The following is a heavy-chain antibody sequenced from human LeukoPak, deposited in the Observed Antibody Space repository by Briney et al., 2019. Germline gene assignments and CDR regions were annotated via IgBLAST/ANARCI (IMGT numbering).Heavy chain of an antibody. J-gene: IGHJ4*02. V-gene: IGHV1-69*04. D-gene: IGHD3-22*01. CDR2: IIPIFGIA. CDR3: AREEYYYDSSGYYYFDY. CDR1: GGTFSSYA. Sequence: ASVKVSCKASGGTFSSYAISWVRQAPGQGLEWMGRIIPIFGIANYAQKFQGRVTITVDKSTSTACMELSGLRSEDTAVYYCAREEYYYDSSGYYYFDYWGQGTLVTVSS.